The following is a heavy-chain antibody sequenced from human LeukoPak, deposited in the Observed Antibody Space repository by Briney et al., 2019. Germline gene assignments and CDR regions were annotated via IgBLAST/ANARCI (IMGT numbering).Heavy chain of an antibody. J-gene: IGHJ5*02. Sequence: SETLSLTCTVSGGSISSYYWSWIRQPPGKGLEWIAYISDIGSINYNPSLKSRVTISLDTSKNQFSLKLSSVTAADTAVYYCAREVYYYDSSGYPVYNWFDPWGQGTLVTVSS. CDR1: GGSISSYY. CDR2: ISDIGSI. V-gene: IGHV4-59*12. D-gene: IGHD3-22*01. CDR3: AREVYYYDSSGYPVYNWFDP.